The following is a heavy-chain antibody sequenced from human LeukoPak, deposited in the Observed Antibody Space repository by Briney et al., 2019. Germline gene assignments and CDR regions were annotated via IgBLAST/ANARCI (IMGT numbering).Heavy chain of an antibody. D-gene: IGHD5-24*01. J-gene: IGHJ4*02. Sequence: SETLSLTCAVSGGSILTTNWWSWVRQPHGKGLEWIGEVHLSGSTNYSPSLKSRVTISVDTSKNQFSLKLSSVTAADTAVYYCARGRREMATIFYFDYWGQGTLVTVSS. CDR3: ARGRREMATIFYFDY. CDR1: GGSILTTNW. V-gene: IGHV4-4*02. CDR2: VHLSGST.